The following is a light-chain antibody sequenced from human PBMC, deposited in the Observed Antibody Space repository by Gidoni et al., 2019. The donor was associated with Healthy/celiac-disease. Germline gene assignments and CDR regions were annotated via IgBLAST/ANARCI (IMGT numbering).Light chain of an antibody. Sequence: EIVLTTSPGTLSLSPGERATLSCRASQSVSSSYLAWYQQKPGQAPRLLIYGASSRATGIPDRFSGSGSGTDFTLTISRLEPEDFAVYYCQQYGSSQFTFGPGTKVDIK. J-gene: IGKJ3*01. V-gene: IGKV3-20*01. CDR1: QSVSSSY. CDR2: GAS. CDR3: QQYGSSQFT.